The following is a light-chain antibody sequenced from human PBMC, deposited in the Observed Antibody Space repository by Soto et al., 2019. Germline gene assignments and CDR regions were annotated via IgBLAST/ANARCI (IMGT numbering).Light chain of an antibody. V-gene: IGLV1-40*01. CDR3: QSYDRSLRTYV. CDR1: SSNIGAGYD. Sequence: QSVLTQPASVSGSPGQRVTISCSGSSSNIGAGYDVNWYRQLPGTAPKLLIYGNSDRPSGVPDRFSGSKSGTSASLAITGLQAEDEADYFCQSYDRSLRTYVFGTGTKVTGL. J-gene: IGLJ1*01. CDR2: GNS.